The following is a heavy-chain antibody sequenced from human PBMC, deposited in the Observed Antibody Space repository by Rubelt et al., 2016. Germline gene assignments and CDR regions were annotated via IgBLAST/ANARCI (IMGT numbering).Heavy chain of an antibody. CDR3: ARATDHDERSSYSPFDY. V-gene: IGHV4-28*03. CDR1: GYSISSSNW. J-gene: IGHJ4*02. D-gene: IGHD3-22*01. Sequence: QVQLQESGPGLVKPSDTLSLTCAVSGYSISSSNWWGWIRQPPGKGLEWIGYIYYSGRTNYSPSLKSRVTISVDTYKDKLSLVLSSVTAAATAVYYCARATDHDERSSYSPFDYWGQGTLVTVSS. CDR2: IYYSGRT.